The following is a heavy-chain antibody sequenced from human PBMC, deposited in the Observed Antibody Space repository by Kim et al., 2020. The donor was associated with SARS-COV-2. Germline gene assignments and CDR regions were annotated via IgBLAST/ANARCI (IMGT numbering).Heavy chain of an antibody. J-gene: IGHJ6*02. CDR3: ARQAHKGVMDV. CDR2: INGRASST. Sequence: GGSLRLSCAASGFIFSSYAMTWVRQAPGKGLEWVSDINGRASSTYYGDSVKGRFTISRDNSKNTLYLQMNSLRAEDTAVYYCARQAHKGVMDVWGQGTTVTVSS. D-gene: IGHD3-16*01. CDR1: GFIFSSYA. V-gene: IGHV3-23*01.